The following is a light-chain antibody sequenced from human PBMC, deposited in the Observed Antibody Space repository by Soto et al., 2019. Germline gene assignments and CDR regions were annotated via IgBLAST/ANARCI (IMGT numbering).Light chain of an antibody. CDR1: SSNIGSNT. V-gene: IGLV1-44*01. CDR2: SNN. CDR3: LLTFRGPWV. J-gene: IGLJ3*02. Sequence: QSVLTQPPSASGTPGQRVTISCSGSSSNIGSNTVNWYQQLPGTAPKLLIYSNNQRPSGVPDRFSGSKSGTSASLAISGLQSEDEADYYCLLTFRGPWVFGGGTKLTVL.